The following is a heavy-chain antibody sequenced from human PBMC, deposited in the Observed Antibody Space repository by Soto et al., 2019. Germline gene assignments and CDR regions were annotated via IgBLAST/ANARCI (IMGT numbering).Heavy chain of an antibody. Sequence: HPGGSLRLCCAASGFTFSSYSMHWVRQAPGKGLEWGAVISYDGSNKYYADSVKGRFTISRDNSKNTLYLQINSLRAEDTAMYYCASDHEQQLTLDYWGQVTVVTVSS. D-gene: IGHD6-13*01. CDR2: ISYDGSNK. V-gene: IGHV3-30*04. CDR3: ASDHEQQLTLDY. J-gene: IGHJ4*02. CDR1: GFTFSSYS.